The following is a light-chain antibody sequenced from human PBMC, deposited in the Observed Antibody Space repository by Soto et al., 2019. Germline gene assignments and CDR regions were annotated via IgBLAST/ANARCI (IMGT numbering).Light chain of an antibody. CDR1: SSNIGAGYD. J-gene: IGLJ2*01. Sequence: QSVLTQPPSVSGVPGQRGTISCTGSSSNIGAGYDVPWYQQLPGTAPKLLIYGNSNRPSGVPDRFSGSKSGTSASLAITGLQAEDEADYHCQSYDSSLSGVVFGGGTKLTVL. V-gene: IGLV1-40*01. CDR2: GNS. CDR3: QSYDSSLSGVV.